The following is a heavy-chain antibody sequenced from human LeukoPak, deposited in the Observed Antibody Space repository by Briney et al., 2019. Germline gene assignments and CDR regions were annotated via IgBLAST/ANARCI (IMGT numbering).Heavy chain of an antibody. J-gene: IGHJ4*02. V-gene: IGHV5-51*01. CDR2: IYPGDSDT. Sequence: GEALKISCKGSGYSLTSYWIGWVRQMPGKGLEWMGIIYPGDSDTRYSPSFQGQVTISADKSISTAYLQWSSLKASHTAMYYCARGEMATMLGFDYWGQGTLVTVSS. D-gene: IGHD5-24*01. CDR3: ARGEMATMLGFDY. CDR1: GYSLTSYW.